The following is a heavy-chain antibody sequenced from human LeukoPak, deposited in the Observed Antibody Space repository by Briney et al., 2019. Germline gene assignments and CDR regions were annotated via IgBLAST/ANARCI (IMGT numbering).Heavy chain of an antibody. J-gene: IGHJ4*02. Sequence: ASVKVSCKASGYTFTGYYMHWVRQAPGQGLEWMGPINPNSGGTNYAQNFQRRVTLTRDTSISTAYMELSRLRSDDTAVYYCARVKGSGWYPFDYWGQGTLVTVSS. D-gene: IGHD6-19*01. V-gene: IGHV1-2*06. CDR1: GYTFTGYY. CDR3: ARVKGSGWYPFDY. CDR2: INPNSGGT.